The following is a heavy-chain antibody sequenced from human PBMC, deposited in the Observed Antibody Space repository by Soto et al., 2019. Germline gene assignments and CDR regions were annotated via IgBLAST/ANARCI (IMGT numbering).Heavy chain of an antibody. CDR3: ARHRIAARPGGDYYYYYGMDV. CDR1: GGTFSSYA. CDR2: IIPIFGTA. Sequence: PVKVSCKASGGTFSSYAISWVRQAPGQGLECMGGIIPIFGTANYAQKFQGRVTITADKSTSTAYMELSSLRSEDTAVYYCARHRIAARPGGDYYYYYGMDVWGQGTTVTVSS. J-gene: IGHJ6*02. D-gene: IGHD6-6*01. V-gene: IGHV1-69*06.